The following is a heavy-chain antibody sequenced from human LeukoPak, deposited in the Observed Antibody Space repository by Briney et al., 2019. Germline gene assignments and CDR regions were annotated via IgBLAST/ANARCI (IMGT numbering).Heavy chain of an antibody. CDR2: IYSDNT. J-gene: IGHJ5*02. CDR3: AKGPMVRGFDP. CDR1: GFTVSSNS. V-gene: IGHV3-53*01. D-gene: IGHD3-10*01. Sequence: GGSLRLSCTVSGFTVSSNSMSWVRQAPGKGLEWVSFIYSDNTHYSDSVKGRFTISTDNANNSLYLQMNSLRAEDTALYYCAKGPMVRGFDPWGQGTLVTVSS.